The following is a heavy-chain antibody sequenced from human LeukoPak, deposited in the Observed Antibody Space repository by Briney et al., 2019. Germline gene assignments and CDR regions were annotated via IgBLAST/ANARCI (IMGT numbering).Heavy chain of an antibody. D-gene: IGHD6-13*01. CDR3: ARGSPPEYSGTRYGMDY. Sequence: ASVKVSCKASGYTFTGYYIHWVRQAPGQGLEWMGWINPNSGGTDYAQKFQGRVTMTTDRSISTAYMELKWLSSDDTAVYYCARGSPPEYSGTRYGMDYWGQGTLLTVSS. CDR2: INPNSGGT. J-gene: IGHJ4*02. CDR1: GYTFTGYY. V-gene: IGHV1-2*02.